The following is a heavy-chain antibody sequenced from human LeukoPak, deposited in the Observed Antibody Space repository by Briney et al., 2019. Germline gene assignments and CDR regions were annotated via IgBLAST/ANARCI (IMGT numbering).Heavy chain of an antibody. D-gene: IGHD3-10*01. V-gene: IGHV4-59*01. CDR2: IYYSGST. CDR1: GGSISRYY. Sequence: SETLSLTCTVSGGSISRYYWSWIRQPPGKGLEWIGYIYYSGSTNYNPSLKSRVTISVDTSKNQFSLKLSSVTAADTAVYFCSMGMVRGVEPYYFDYWGQGTLVTVSS. CDR3: SMGMVRGVEPYYFDY. J-gene: IGHJ4*02.